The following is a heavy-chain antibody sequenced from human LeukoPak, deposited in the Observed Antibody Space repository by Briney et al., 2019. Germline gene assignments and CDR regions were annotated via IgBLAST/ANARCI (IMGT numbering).Heavy chain of an antibody. CDR2: IIPIFGTA. CDR1: GGTFSSYA. D-gene: IGHD5-12*01. Sequence: SVKVSCKASGGTFSSYANSWVRQAPGQGLEWMGGIIPIFGTANYARKFQGRVTITADESTSTAYMELSSLRSEDTAVYYCARDLSGGYVGAFDIWGQGTMVTVSS. V-gene: IGHV1-69*13. CDR3: ARDLSGGYVGAFDI. J-gene: IGHJ3*02.